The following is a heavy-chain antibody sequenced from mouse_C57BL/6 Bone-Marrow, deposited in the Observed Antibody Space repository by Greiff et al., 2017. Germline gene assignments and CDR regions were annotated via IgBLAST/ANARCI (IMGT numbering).Heavy chain of an antibody. V-gene: IGHV14-4*01. D-gene: IGHD2-1*01. J-gene: IGHJ2*01. CDR1: GFNIKDDY. Sequence: EVQLQQSGAELVRPGASVKLSCTASGFNIKDDYMHWVKQRPEQGLEWIGWIDPENGDTEYASKFQGKATITADTSSNTAYLQLSSLTSEDTAVYYCTLYGNYGGFFDYWGQGTTRTVSS. CDR3: TLYGNYGGFFDY. CDR2: IDPENGDT.